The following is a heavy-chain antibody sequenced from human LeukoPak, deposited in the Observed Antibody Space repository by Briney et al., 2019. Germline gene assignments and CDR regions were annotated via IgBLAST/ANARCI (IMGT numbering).Heavy chain of an antibody. D-gene: IGHD3-10*01. V-gene: IGHV3-33*01. CDR3: ARDYYGRFDY. CDR1: GFTFSNYA. Sequence: QPGGSLRLSCGASGFTFSNYAMHWVRQAPGKGLEWVAVISYDGSNKDYADSVTGRFTISRDNSKNILYLQMNSLRAEDTAVYYCARDYYGRFDYWGQGTLVTVSS. J-gene: IGHJ4*02. CDR2: ISYDGSNK.